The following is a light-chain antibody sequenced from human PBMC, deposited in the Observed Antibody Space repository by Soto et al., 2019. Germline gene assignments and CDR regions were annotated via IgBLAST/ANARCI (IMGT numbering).Light chain of an antibody. V-gene: IGKV3-20*01. Sequence: LTQCPGTLSVSAGELATLSCRASQSVNSRFLAWHQQKRGQARRLLIDGASTRATGIAGRISGSGSGTYFTTTISMLEAEYASVYYRQQYSSSPLTFGRGTKVDIK. J-gene: IGKJ4*01. CDR2: GAS. CDR3: QQYSSSPLT. CDR1: QSVNSRF.